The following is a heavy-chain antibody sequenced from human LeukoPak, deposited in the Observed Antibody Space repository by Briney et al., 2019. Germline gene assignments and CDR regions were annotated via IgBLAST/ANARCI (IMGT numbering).Heavy chain of an antibody. CDR1: GFSFRDYP. J-gene: IGHJ3*02. Sequence: GGSLRLSCEAAGFSFRDYPMGWVRRASGKRLEWVSSISSGGTYKYYADSVKGRFTISRDNAQNSLYLQMNSLRAEDSSVYYCARPTTVTTISADAFDIWGQGTMVTVSS. CDR3: ARPTTVTTISADAFDI. V-gene: IGHV3-21*01. CDR2: ISSGGTYK. D-gene: IGHD4-17*01.